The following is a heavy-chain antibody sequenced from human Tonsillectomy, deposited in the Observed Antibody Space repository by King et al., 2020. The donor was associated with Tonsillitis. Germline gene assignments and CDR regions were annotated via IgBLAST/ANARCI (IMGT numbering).Heavy chain of an antibody. CDR1: GCSISSGGYS. CDR3: ARVVYDYGDYRVGYFDY. V-gene: IGHV4-30-2*01. Sequence: QLQESGSGLVKPSQTLSLTCAVSGCSISSGGYSWSWIRQPPGKGLEWIVYIYQSGSTYYNPSLKSRVTISVDRSKNQFSLKLSSVTAADTAVYYCARVVYDYGDYRVGYFDYWGQGTLGTVSS. J-gene: IGHJ4*02. CDR2: IYQSGST. D-gene: IGHD4-17*01.